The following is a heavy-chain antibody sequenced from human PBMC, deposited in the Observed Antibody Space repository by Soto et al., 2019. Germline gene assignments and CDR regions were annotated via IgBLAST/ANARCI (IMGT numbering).Heavy chain of an antibody. D-gene: IGHD3-22*01. V-gene: IGHV1-24*01. J-gene: IGHJ5*02. CDR2: FDPEDGET. CDR3: ARVSNPSYYYDSSGYYWFDP. CDR1: GYTLTELS. Sequence: ASVKVSCKVSGYTLTELSMHWVRQAPGKGLEWMGGFDPEDGETIYAQKFQGRVTMTEDTSTDTAYMELSSLRSEDTAVYYCARVSNPSYYYDSSGYYWFDPWGQGTLVTVSS.